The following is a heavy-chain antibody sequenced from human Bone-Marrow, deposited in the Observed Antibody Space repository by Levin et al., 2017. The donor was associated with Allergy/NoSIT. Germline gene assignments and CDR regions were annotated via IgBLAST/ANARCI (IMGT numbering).Heavy chain of an antibody. CDR2: IYSGGDT. V-gene: IGHV3-53*01. J-gene: IGHJ4*02. D-gene: IGHD6-13*01. Sequence: GESLKISCATSGLTVNRNCMTWVRQAPGKGLEWVAVIYSGGDTYYADSVKGRFAISRDTSKNTLYLQMNSLRVDDTAVYFCARDFAAAGYLDYWGQGSLVIVSS. CDR3: ARDFAAAGYLDY. CDR1: GLTVNRNC.